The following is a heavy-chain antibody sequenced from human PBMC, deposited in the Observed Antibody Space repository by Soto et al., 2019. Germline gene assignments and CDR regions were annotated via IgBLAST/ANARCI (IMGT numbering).Heavy chain of an antibody. V-gene: IGHV2-5*02. CDR3: VQSRCGGDCLQSYSSHSYYGLDV. D-gene: IGHD2-21*02. Sequence: QITLKESGPTLVKPTQTLTLTCTFSGLSLSTTGVGVGWIRQPPGTALEWLALIYWDDDKHYSPSLKSRLTITKDTSKNQVVLTMTNMDPVDTATYYCVQSRCGGDCLQSYSSHSYYGLDVWGQGTTVTVSS. CDR1: GLSLSTTGVG. J-gene: IGHJ6*02. CDR2: IYWDDDK.